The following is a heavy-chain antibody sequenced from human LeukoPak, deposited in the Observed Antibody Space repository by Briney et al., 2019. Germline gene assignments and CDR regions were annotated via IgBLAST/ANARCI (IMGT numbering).Heavy chain of an antibody. D-gene: IGHD4-11*01. CDR2: ISSSSSTI. CDR3: ARSFGLQSFDI. V-gene: IGHV3-48*01. J-gene: IGHJ3*02. Sequence: GGSLRLSCAASGFTFSSYSMNWVRQAPGKGLEWVSYISSSSSTIYYADSVKGRFTISRDNAKNSLYLQMNSLRAEDTAVYYCARSFGLQSFDIWGQGTMVTVSS. CDR1: GFTFSSYS.